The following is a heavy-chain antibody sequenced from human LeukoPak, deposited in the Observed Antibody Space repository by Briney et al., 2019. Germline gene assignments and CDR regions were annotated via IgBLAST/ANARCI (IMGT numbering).Heavy chain of an antibody. CDR2: ISSSSSYI. V-gene: IGHV3-21*01. Sequence: GGSLRLSCAASGFTFSSYSMNWVRQAPGKGLEWVSSISSSSSYIYYADSVKGRFTISRDNAKNSLYLQMNSLRAEDTAVYYCARVLARSSDCYDYWGQGTLVTVSS. D-gene: IGHD6-19*01. CDR1: GFTFSSYS. J-gene: IGHJ4*02. CDR3: ARVLARSSDCYDY.